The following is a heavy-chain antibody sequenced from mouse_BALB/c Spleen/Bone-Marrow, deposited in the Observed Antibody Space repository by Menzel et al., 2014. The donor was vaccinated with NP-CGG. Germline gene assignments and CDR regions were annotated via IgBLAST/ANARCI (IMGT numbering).Heavy chain of an antibody. CDR2: INPYNDGT. CDR1: GYTFTSYI. V-gene: IGHV1-14*01. D-gene: IGHD3-3*01. J-gene: IGHJ2*01. CDR3: VRGPGPYFDY. Sequence: EVQLQQSGSELVKPGASVKMSCRASGYTFTSYIMHWVKQKPGQGLEWIGYINPYNDGTNHNEKFKGKATLTSDKPSSMAYMELSSLASEDSAVYYCVRGPGPYFDYWGQGTTLTVSS.